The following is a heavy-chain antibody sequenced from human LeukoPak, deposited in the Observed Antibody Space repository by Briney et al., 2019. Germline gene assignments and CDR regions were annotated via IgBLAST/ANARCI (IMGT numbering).Heavy chain of an antibody. D-gene: IGHD7-27*01. CDR3: ARGAGLTGFDY. V-gene: IGHV6-1*01. CDR1: GDSVSSNSAA. J-gene: IGHJ4*02. Sequence: SQTLPLTCAISGDSVSSNSAAWNWTRQSPSRGLVWLGRTYYRSKWYNDYAVSVKSRITINPDTAKNQFSLQLNSVTPEDTAVYYCARGAGLTGFDYWGQGILVTVSS. CDR2: TYYRSKWYN.